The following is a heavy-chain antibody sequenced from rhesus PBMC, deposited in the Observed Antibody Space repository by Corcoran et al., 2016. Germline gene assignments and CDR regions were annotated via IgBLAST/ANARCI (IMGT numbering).Heavy chain of an antibody. V-gene: IGHV4S11*01. Sequence: QVQLQESGPGVVKPSETLSLTCAVSGGSISSSYWSWIRQAPGKGLEWIEYIYGSGSSTNYHPSLQSLVTLSVDTSKNQLSLKLSSVTAADTAVYYCARYTLRGFDYWGQGVLVTVSS. CDR1: GGSISSSY. CDR3: ARYTLRGFDY. J-gene: IGHJ4*01. D-gene: IGHD3S6*01. CDR2: IYGSGSST.